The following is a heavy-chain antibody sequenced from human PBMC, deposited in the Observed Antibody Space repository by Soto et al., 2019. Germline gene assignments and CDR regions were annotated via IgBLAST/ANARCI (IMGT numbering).Heavy chain of an antibody. Sequence: EVQLVESGGGLVKPGGSLRLSCAASDFTFTNAWMNWVRQAPGKGLEWVGRIKSEADGGTTDYAAPVKGRFTISRDDSKNMLYLQMNSLKTEDTAVYYCTHIYRASDWGQGTLVTVSS. V-gene: IGHV3-15*07. CDR2: IKSEADGGTT. D-gene: IGHD6-6*01. CDR3: THIYRASD. CDR1: DFTFTNAW. J-gene: IGHJ4*02.